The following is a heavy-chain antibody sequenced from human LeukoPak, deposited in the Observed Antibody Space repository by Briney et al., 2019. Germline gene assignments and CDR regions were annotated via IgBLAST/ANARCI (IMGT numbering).Heavy chain of an antibody. D-gene: IGHD3-22*01. CDR3: ATTYYYDSSGYYYVHRFDY. Sequence: GGSLRLSCAASGFTFSSYSMNWVRQAPGKGLEWVSSISSSSSYIYYADSVKGRFTISRDNAKNSLYLQMNSLRAEDTAVYYCATTYYYDSSGYYYVHRFDYWGQGTLVTVSS. CDR2: ISSSSSYI. V-gene: IGHV3-21*01. J-gene: IGHJ4*02. CDR1: GFTFSSYS.